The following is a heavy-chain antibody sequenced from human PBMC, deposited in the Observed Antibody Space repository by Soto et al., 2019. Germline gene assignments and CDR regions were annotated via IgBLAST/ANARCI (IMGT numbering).Heavy chain of an antibody. D-gene: IGHD5-18*01. Sequence: EVQLVESGGGLVQPGGSLRLSCAASGFTFSSYWMHWVRQAPGKGLVWVSRIKSDGSSTNYADSVKGRFTISRDNAKNTLYLQMNSLRAEDTAVYYCAREGYSYGYGYYYYNGMDVWGQGTTVTVSS. J-gene: IGHJ6*02. CDR2: IKSDGSST. V-gene: IGHV3-74*01. CDR1: GFTFSSYW. CDR3: AREGYSYGYGYYYYNGMDV.